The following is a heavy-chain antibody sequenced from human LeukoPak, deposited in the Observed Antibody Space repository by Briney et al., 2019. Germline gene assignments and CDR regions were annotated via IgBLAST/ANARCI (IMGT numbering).Heavy chain of an antibody. V-gene: IGHV3-15*01. D-gene: IGHD2/OR15-2a*01. J-gene: IGHJ4*02. Sequence: GSLRLSCAASGFTFSNSWMLWVRQAPGRGLEWVGRIKRDIDGGTTDYAAPVKGRFTIKRDDSENTLYLQMNSLKTEDTAVYYCTTDLPKSTSCSHDYWGQGTQVTVSS. CDR3: TTDLPKSTSCSHDY. CDR1: GFTFSNSW. CDR2: IKRDIDGGTT.